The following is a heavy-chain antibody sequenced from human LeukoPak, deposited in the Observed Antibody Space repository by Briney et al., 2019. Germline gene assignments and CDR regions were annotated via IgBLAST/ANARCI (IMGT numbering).Heavy chain of an antibody. CDR3: ASETRRDGYNSFDY. D-gene: IGHD5-24*01. J-gene: IGHJ4*02. CDR1: GGSFSGYY. V-gene: IGHV4-34*01. Sequence: SETLSLTCAVYGGSFSGYYWSWIRQSPGKGLEWIGEINHSGSTNYNPSLKSRVTISVDTSKNQFSLKLSSVTAADTAVYYCASETRRDGYNSFDYWGQGTLVTVSS. CDR2: INHSGST.